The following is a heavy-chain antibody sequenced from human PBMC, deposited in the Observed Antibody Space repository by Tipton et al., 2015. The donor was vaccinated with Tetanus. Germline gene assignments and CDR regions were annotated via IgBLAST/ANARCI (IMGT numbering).Heavy chain of an antibody. CDR3: VSDLDKSNGI. Sequence: SLRLSCAASGFTFSSYAIHWVRQAPGKGLEWVAIISPDGSNDRYSDTVKGRFTISRDNSKNTLFLEMNSLRAEDTAVYYCVSDLDKSNGIWGQGTMVTVSS. CDR1: GFTFSSYA. V-gene: IGHV3-30-3*01. J-gene: IGHJ3*02. D-gene: IGHD4-11*01. CDR2: ISPDGSND.